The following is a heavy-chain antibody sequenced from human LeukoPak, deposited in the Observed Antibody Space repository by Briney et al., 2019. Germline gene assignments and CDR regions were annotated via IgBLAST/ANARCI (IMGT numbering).Heavy chain of an antibody. J-gene: IGHJ5*02. V-gene: IGHV3-53*01. CDR3: ARLVPGYWWFDP. CDR2: IYTGGSP. D-gene: IGHD3-22*01. Sequence: RAGGSLRLSCAASGFTVSSHYMSWVRQAPGEGLEWVSVIYTGGSPNYAHGVKGQFTIYSHNSKNTLYLQMNSLRTEDTAVYYCARLVPGYWWFDPWGQGTLVTVSS. CDR1: GFTVSSHY.